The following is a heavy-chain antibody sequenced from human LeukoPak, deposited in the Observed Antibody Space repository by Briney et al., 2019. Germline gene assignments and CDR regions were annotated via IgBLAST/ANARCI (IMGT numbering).Heavy chain of an antibody. D-gene: IGHD4-17*01. CDR1: GFTFSSYE. Sequence: GGSLRLSCAASGFTFSSYEMNWVRQAPGKGLEWISDISPSGRTMSYADSVKGRFTISRDNSRNTLYLQMNSLRAEDTAVYYCAKVSVTHEEGYYYYYGMDVWGQGTTVTVSS. CDR3: AKVSVTHEEGYYYYYGMDV. CDR2: ISPSGRTM. J-gene: IGHJ6*02. V-gene: IGHV3-48*03.